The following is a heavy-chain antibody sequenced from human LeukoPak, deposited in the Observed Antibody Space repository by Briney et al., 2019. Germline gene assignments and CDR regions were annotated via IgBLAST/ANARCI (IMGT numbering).Heavy chain of an antibody. J-gene: IGHJ4*02. D-gene: IGHD3-22*01. CDR1: GGTFSSCT. CDR2: IIPISGTA. Sequence: SVKVFCKASGGTFSSCTISWVRPALGQGLVWMRGIIPISGTANYAQKFQGRVTITADEFTNTAYMEPSSMRSEDTAVYYCATHLRGTMIVDYFDYWGQGTLVTVSS. CDR3: ATHLRGTMIVDYFDY. V-gene: IGHV1-69*13.